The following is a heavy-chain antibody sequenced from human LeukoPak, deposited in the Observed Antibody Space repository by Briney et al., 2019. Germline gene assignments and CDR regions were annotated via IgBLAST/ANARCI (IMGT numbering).Heavy chain of an antibody. CDR1: GFTVSSNY. V-gene: IGHV3-74*01. D-gene: IGHD3-22*01. J-gene: IGHJ4*02. CDR3: ARAYYYDSSGPIFDY. CDR2: IDSHGTTT. Sequence: GGSLRLSCAASGFTVSSNYMSWVRQAPGKGLVWVSLIDSHGTTTAYADSVKGRFTISRDNAKNSLYLQMNSLRAEDTAVYYCARAYYYDSSGPIFDYWGQGTLVTVSS.